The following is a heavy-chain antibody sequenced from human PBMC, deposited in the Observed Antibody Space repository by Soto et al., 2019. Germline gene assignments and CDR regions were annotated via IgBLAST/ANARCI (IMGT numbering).Heavy chain of an antibody. V-gene: IGHV3-30-3*01. J-gene: IGHJ4*02. Sequence: GGSLRLSCAASGFTFSSYAMHWVRQAPGKGLEWVAVISYDGSNKYYADSVKGRFTISRDNSKNTLYLQMNSLRAEDTAVYYCARSPFFYDSSGYYSSADGYYFDYWGQGTLVTVSS. CDR2: ISYDGSNK. D-gene: IGHD3-22*01. CDR1: GFTFSSYA. CDR3: ARSPFFYDSSGYYSSADGYYFDY.